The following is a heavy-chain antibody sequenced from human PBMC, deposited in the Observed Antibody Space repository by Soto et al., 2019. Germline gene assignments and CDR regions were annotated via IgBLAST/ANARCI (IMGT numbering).Heavy chain of an antibody. CDR1: GYTFTSYA. CDR2: INAGNGNT. J-gene: IGHJ4*02. CDR3: ARGLPLRYFDWLETLWEEHDY. V-gene: IGHV1-3*01. D-gene: IGHD3-9*01. Sequence: ASVKVSCKASGYTFTSYAMHWVRQAPGQRLEWMGWINAGNGNTKYSQKFQGRVTITRDTSASTAYMELSSLRSEDTAVYYCARGLPLRYFDWLETLWEEHDYWGQGTLVTVSS.